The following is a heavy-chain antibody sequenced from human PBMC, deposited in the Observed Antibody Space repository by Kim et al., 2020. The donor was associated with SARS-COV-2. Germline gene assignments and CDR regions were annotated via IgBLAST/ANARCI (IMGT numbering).Heavy chain of an antibody. J-gene: IGHJ4*02. CDR2: SRNKANSYTT. CDR3: ARSGNYLGLYYFVH. V-gene: IGHV3-72*01. D-gene: IGHD1-26*01. Sequence: GGSLRLSCAASGFTFSDHYMDWVRQAPGKGLEWVGRSRNKANSYTTEYAASAKGRFTISRDDSKNSLYLQMNSLKTEDTAVYYCARSGNYLGLYYFVHWGQGTLVTVSS. CDR1: GFTFSDHY.